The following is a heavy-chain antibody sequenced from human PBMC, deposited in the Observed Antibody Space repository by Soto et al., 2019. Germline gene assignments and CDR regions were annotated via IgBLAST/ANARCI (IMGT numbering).Heavy chain of an antibody. J-gene: IGHJ6*02. D-gene: IGHD3-10*01. Sequence: GGSLRLSCTASGFTFGDYAMSWFRQAPGKGLEWVGFIRSKAYGGTTEYAASVKGRFTISRDDSKSIAYLQMNSLKTEDTAVYYCTSNYYGSGSPPYYYYYGMDVWGQGTTVTVSS. CDR3: TSNYYGSGSPPYYYYYGMDV. V-gene: IGHV3-49*03. CDR2: IRSKAYGGTT. CDR1: GFTFGDYA.